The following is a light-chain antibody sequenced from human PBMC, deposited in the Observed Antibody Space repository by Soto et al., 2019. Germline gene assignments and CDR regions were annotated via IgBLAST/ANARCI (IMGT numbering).Light chain of an antibody. J-gene: IGLJ1*01. CDR3: SSYTSSSTLSYV. CDR2: EVS. V-gene: IGLV2-14*01. CDR1: SSDVGGYNY. Sequence: QSALAQPASVSGSPGQSITISCTGTSSDVGGYNYVSWYQQYPVKAPKLILHEVSNRPSGVSTRFSGSKSGNTASLTISGLQTEDEADYYCSSYTSSSTLSYVFGTGTKVTAL.